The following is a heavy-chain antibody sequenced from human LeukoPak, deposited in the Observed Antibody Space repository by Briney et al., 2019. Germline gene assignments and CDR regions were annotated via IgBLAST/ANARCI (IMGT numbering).Heavy chain of an antibody. V-gene: IGHV3-74*01. J-gene: IGHJ4*02. CDR3: ARETWGGLDY. Sequence: GGSLRLSCAASGFTFSSYWMHWVRQAPGKGLVWVSHINSDGSNTAYADSMKGRFTISRDNAKNTLYLQMNTLRAEDTAVYYCARETWGGLDYWGQGTLVTVSS. D-gene: IGHD3-16*01. CDR1: GFTFSSYW. CDR2: INSDGSNT.